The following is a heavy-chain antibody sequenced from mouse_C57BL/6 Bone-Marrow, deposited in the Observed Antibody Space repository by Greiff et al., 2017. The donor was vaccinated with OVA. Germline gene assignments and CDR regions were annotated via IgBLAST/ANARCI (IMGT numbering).Heavy chain of an antibody. Sequence: QVQLQQSGAELARPGASVKLSCKASGYTFTSYGISWVKQRTGQGLEWIGEIYTRSGNTYYNEQFKGQATLTADTTSSTAYMEHRSLASEDSAGYFCARRGYYGSKDYYSMDVWGQGTSVTVSS. CDR2: IYTRSGNT. CDR1: GYTFTSYG. V-gene: IGHV1-81*01. D-gene: IGHD1-1*01. CDR3: ARRGYYGSKDYYSMDV. J-gene: IGHJ4*01.